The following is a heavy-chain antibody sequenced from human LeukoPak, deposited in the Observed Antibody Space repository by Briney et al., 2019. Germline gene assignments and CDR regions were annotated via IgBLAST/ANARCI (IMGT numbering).Heavy chain of an antibody. Sequence: GGSLRLSCAASGFTFSSYSMNWVRQAPGKGLEWVSSISSSSSYIYYADSVKGRFTISRDNAKNSLYLQMNSLRAEDTAVYYCARDRRGPYYDILTGPRGLFDYWGRGTLVTVSS. CDR3: ARDRRGPYYDILTGPRGLFDY. D-gene: IGHD3-9*01. CDR1: GFTFSSYS. CDR2: ISSSSSYI. J-gene: IGHJ4*02. V-gene: IGHV3-21*01.